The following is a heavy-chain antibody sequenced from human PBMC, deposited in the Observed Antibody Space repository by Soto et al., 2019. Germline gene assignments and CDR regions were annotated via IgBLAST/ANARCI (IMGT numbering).Heavy chain of an antibody. J-gene: IGHJ6*02. CDR1: GFSYSNFA. CDR3: ARTGVTNGVSFVLAQMDV. V-gene: IGHV3-21*01. CDR2: ISSRSSYI. D-gene: IGHD3-10*01. Sequence: VHLVESGGGLVKPGESLRLSCIVSGFSYSNFAMNWVRQAPGKGLEWVSSISSRSSYIYYSDSVKGRFTISRDNAKNSLDLQMNSLRAEDTAVYYCARTGVTNGVSFVLAQMDVWGQGTTVTVSS.